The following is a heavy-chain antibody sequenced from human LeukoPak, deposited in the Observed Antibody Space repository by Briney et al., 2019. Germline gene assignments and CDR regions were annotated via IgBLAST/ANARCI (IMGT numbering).Heavy chain of an antibody. CDR3: AKDGDTKGDFDY. J-gene: IGHJ4*02. D-gene: IGHD5-18*01. CDR1: GFTFDDYA. V-gene: IGHV3-9*01. CDR2: ISWNSGSI. Sequence: GGSLRLSCAASGFTFDDYAMHWVRQAPGKGLGWVSGISWNSGSIGYADSVKGRFTISRDNAKNSLYLQMNSLRAEDTALYYCAKDGDTKGDFDYWGQGTLVTVSS.